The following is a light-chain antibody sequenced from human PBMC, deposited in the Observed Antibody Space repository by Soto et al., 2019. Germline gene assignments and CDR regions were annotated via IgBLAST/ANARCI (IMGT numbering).Light chain of an antibody. V-gene: IGKV4-1*01. Sequence: RATINCKSSQSVLYTSNNKNYLAWYQQKPGQSPKLLIYWASTRESGVPDRFSGSGSGTDFTLTISSLQAEDVAVYYCQQYYSNPRTFGQGTKVDIK. J-gene: IGKJ1*01. CDR1: QSVLYTSNNKNY. CDR2: WAS. CDR3: QQYYSNPRT.